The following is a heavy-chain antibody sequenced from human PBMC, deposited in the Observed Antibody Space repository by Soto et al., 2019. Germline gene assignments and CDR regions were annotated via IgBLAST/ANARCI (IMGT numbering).Heavy chain of an antibody. D-gene: IGHD3-22*01. CDR3: ARGWGYDSNDYYYAY. V-gene: IGHV1-69*01. CDR1: GGTFSRHA. Sequence: QVQLVQSGAEVRQPGSSVKVSCKASGGTFSRHAISWVRQAPGQGLEWMGGIIPIFGTANHAQKFQGRVTIIADESTSTVYMELSSLRSEDTGMYYCARGWGYDSNDYYYAYWGQGTLVIVSS. J-gene: IGHJ4*02. CDR2: IIPIFGTA.